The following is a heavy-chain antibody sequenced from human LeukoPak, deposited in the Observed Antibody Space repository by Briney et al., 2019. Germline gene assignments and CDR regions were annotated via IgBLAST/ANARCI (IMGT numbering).Heavy chain of an antibody. CDR3: ARDWRVVAATDYYYYMDV. Sequence: SETLSLTCTVSGGSISSYYWSWIRQPAGNGLEWIGRIYTSGTTNYNPSLKSRFTMSVDASKNQFSLKLSSVTDADTAVYYCARDWRVVAATDYYYYMDVWGKGTTVTVSS. V-gene: IGHV4-4*07. D-gene: IGHD2-15*01. CDR1: GGSISSYY. CDR2: IYTSGTT. J-gene: IGHJ6*03.